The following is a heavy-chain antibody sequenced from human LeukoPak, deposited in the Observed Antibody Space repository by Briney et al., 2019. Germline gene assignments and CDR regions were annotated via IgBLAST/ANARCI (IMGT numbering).Heavy chain of an antibody. V-gene: IGHV1-2*02. CDR3: ARGVISGYDRYFAY. J-gene: IGHJ4*02. Sequence: ASVKVSCKASGYTFTGYYMHWVRQAPGQGLEWMGWVNPNSGATNYAQKFQGRVTMTRDTSISTAYMEVSRLRYDDTAVYYCARGVISGYDRYFAYWGQGILVTVSA. CDR2: VNPNSGAT. D-gene: IGHD5-12*01. CDR1: GYTFTGYY.